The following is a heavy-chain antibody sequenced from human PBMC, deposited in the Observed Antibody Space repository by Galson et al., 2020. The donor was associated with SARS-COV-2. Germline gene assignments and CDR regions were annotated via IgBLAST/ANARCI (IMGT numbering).Heavy chain of an antibody. D-gene: IGHD1-26*01. J-gene: IGHJ6*04. Sequence: SETLSLTCAVSGGSISSSNWWSWVRQPPGKGLEWIGEIYHSGSTTYNPSLKSRVTISLDTSKHQFSVKLSSVTAADTAVYYCAGNVGDVWGKGTTVTFAS. V-gene: IGHV4-4*02. CDR3: AGNVGDV. CDR2: IYHSGST. CDR1: GGSISSSNW.